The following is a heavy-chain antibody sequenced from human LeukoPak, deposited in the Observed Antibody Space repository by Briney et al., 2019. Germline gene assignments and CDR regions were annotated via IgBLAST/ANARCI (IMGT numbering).Heavy chain of an antibody. Sequence: SETLSLTCTVSGVSISSGGYYWSWIRQHPGKGLEWIGYIYYSGSTYYNPSLKSRVTISVDTSKNQFSLKLSSVTAADTAVYYCATDSSSWEGFNYYYGMDVWGQGTTVTVSS. J-gene: IGHJ6*02. CDR3: ATDSSSWEGFNYYYGMDV. V-gene: IGHV4-31*03. CDR1: GVSISSGGYY. CDR2: IYYSGST. D-gene: IGHD6-13*01.